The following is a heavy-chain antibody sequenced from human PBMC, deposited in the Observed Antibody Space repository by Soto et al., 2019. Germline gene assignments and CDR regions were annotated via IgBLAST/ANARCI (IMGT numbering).Heavy chain of an antibody. CDR3: ASDLGYCSGGSCYSGSMFLDY. CDR2: IYYSGST. J-gene: IGHJ4*02. V-gene: IGHV4-39*01. CDR1: GGSISSSSYY. D-gene: IGHD2-15*01. Sequence: SLTCTVSGGSISSSSYYWGWIRQPPGKGLEWIGSIYYSGSTYYNPSLKSRVTISVDTSKHQFSLKLSSVTAADTAVYYCASDLGYCSGGSCYSGSMFLDYWGQGTLVTVSS.